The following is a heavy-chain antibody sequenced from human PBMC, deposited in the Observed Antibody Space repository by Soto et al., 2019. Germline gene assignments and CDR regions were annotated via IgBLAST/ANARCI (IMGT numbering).Heavy chain of an antibody. V-gene: IGHV4-39*01. CDR3: ATSKYYYGSGLDY. CDR1: GGSISSSSYY. CDR2: IYYSGST. D-gene: IGHD3-10*01. Sequence: AETLSLTCTVSGGSISSSSYYWGWIRQPPGKGLEWIGSIYYSGSTYYNPSLKSRVTISVDASKNQFSLKLSSVTAADTAVYYCATSKYYYGSGLDYWGQGTLVTVSS. J-gene: IGHJ4*02.